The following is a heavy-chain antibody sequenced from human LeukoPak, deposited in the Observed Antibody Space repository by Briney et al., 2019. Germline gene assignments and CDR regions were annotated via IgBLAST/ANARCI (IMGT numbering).Heavy chain of an antibody. Sequence: GASVKVSCKASGGTFSSYAISWVRQAPGQGLEWMGRIIPIFGTANYAQKFQGRVTITTDESTSTAYMELSSLRSEDTAVYYCARDPGEQQLALFDYWGQGTLVTVSS. CDR3: ARDPGEQQLALFDY. V-gene: IGHV1-69*05. J-gene: IGHJ4*02. CDR1: GGTFSSYA. D-gene: IGHD6-13*01. CDR2: IIPIFGTA.